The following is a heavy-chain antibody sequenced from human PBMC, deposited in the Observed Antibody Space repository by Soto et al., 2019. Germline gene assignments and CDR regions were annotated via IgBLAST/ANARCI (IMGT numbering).Heavy chain of an antibody. CDR2: IIPIFGTA. CDR1: GGTFSSYA. V-gene: IGHV1-69*13. CDR3: ARVAGYCSSTSCFPYYYYGMDV. J-gene: IGHJ6*02. D-gene: IGHD2-2*01. Sequence: SVKVSCKASGGTFSSYAISWVRQAPGQGLEWMGGIIPIFGTANYAQKFQGRVTITADESTSTAYMELGSLRSEDTAVYYCARVAGYCSSTSCFPYYYYGMDVWGQGTTVTVSS.